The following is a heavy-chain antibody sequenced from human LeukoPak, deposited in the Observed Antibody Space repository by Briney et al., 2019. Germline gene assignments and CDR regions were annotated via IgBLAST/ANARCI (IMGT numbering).Heavy chain of an antibody. CDR1: GGSFSGYY. CDR2: INHSGST. Sequence: PSETLSLTCAVYGGSFSGYYWSWIRQPPGKGLEWIGEINHSGSTNYNPSLKSRVTISVDKSKNQFSLKLSSVTAADTAVYYCAREGNSGPETDWGQGTLVTVSS. CDR3: AREGNSGPETD. J-gene: IGHJ4*02. D-gene: IGHD4-23*01. V-gene: IGHV4-34*01.